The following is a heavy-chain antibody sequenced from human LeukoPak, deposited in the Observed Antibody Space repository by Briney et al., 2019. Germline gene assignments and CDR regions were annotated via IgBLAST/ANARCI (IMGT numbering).Heavy chain of an antibody. V-gene: IGHV1-69*06. CDR3: ARDHGGANDAFDI. CDR1: GGTFSSYA. CDR2: IIPIFGTA. D-gene: IGHD1-26*01. Sequence: GASVEVSCKASGGTFSSYAINWVRQAPGQGLEWMGRIIPIFGTANYAQKFQGRVTITADKSTSTAYMELSSLRSEDTAVYYCARDHGGANDAFDIWGQGTMVTVSS. J-gene: IGHJ3*02.